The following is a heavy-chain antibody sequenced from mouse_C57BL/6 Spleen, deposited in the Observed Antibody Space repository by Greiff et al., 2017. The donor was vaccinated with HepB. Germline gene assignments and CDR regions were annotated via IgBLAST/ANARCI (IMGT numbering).Heavy chain of an antibody. CDR3: TRHYDYAY. Sequence: QVQLKESGAELVRPGASVTLSCKASGYTFTDYEMHWVKQTPVHGLEWIGAIDPETGGTAYNQKFKGKAILTADKSSSTAYMELRSLTSEDSAVYYCTRHYDYAYWGQGTLVTVSA. CDR1: GYTFTDYE. CDR2: IDPETGGT. D-gene: IGHD2-4*01. V-gene: IGHV1-15*01. J-gene: IGHJ3*01.